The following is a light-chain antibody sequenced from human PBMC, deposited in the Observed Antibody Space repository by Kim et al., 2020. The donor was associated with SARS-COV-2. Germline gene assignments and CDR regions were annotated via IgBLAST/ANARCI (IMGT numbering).Light chain of an antibody. Sequence: LSPGEGATLSCRASHSVGISLAWYQQTRGQAPRLLIYDAAIRATGIPDRFSGSGSGTDFTLTISGLEPEDFAMYYCQQYSIRPPYTFGQGTKLEI. J-gene: IGKJ2*01. CDR2: DAA. CDR1: HSVGIS. V-gene: IGKV3-11*01. CDR3: QQYSIRPPYT.